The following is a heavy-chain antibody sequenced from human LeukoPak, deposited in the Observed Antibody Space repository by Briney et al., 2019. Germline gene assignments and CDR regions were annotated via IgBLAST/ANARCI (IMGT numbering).Heavy chain of an antibody. CDR3: ARVICSGDRCYPPSAVDI. CDR1: GYTFSSYD. J-gene: IGHJ3*02. CDR2: ISGYNGKT. D-gene: IGHD2-15*01. V-gene: IGHV1-18*01. Sequence: ASVKVSCKASGYTFSSYDISWVRQAPGQGLEWMGWISGYNGKTNYAQKLQGRVTMTTDTSTTTAYMELRSLRSDDTAVYYCARVICSGDRCYPPSAVDIWGQGTMVTVSS.